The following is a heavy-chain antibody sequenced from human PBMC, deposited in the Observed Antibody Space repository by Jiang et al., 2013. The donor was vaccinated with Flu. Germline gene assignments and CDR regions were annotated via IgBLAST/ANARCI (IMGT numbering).Heavy chain of an antibody. CDR2: TYYRSKWYN. CDR3: ARVRSYYYDSSGYYTQAFDI. V-gene: IGHV6-1*01. J-gene: IGHJ3*02. D-gene: IGHD3-22*01. CDR1: GDSVSSNSAA. Sequence: TSQTLSLTCAISGDSVSSNSAAWNWIRQSPSRGLEWLGRTYYRSKWYNDYAVSVKSRITINPDTSKNQFSLQLNSVTPEDTAVYYCARVRSYYYDSSGYYTQAFDIWGQGTMVTVSS.